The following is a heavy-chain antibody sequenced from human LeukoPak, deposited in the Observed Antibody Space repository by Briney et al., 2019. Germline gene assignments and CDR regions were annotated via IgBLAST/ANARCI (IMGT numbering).Heavy chain of an antibody. CDR1: GFTFSSYA. D-gene: IGHD2/OR15-2a*01. V-gene: IGHV3-23*01. CDR2: ISGSANST. CDR3: AKDPLVNSQEYFDY. J-gene: IGHJ4*02. Sequence: PGGSLRLSCAASGFTFSSYAMSWVRQAPGKRLEWVSAISGSANSTYYAESVKGRFTISRDNSKNTLYLQMNSLRAEDTAVYYCAKDPLVNSQEYFDYWGQGTLVTVSS.